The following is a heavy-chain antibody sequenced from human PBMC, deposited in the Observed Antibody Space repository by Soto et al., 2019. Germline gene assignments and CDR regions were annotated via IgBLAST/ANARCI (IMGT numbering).Heavy chain of an antibody. J-gene: IGHJ6*02. V-gene: IGHV3-30-3*01. CDR1: GFTFSSYA. CDR3: ASLLEMASRYGMDV. CDR2: ISYDGSNK. D-gene: IGHD5-12*01. Sequence: QVQLVESGGGVVQPGRSLRLSCAASGFTFSSYAMHWVRQAPGKGLEWVAVISYDGSNKYYADSVKGRFTISRDNSKNTLYLQMNSLRAEDTAVYYCASLLEMASRYGMDVWGQGTTVTVSS.